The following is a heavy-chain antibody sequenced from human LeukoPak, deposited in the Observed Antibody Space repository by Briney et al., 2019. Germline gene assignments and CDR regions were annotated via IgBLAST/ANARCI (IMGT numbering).Heavy chain of an antibody. V-gene: IGHV3-48*01. CDR3: ARPIGITLRHMDV. CDR1: GFTFSTYS. CDR2: ISSSITTI. J-gene: IGHJ6*03. Sequence: PGGSLRLSCAASGFTFSTYSMNWVRQTPGKGLEWVASISSSITTIQYADSVRGRFTISRDNAKNSLYLQMDSLRAEDTAVYYCARPIGITLRHMDVWGKGTTVTVSS.